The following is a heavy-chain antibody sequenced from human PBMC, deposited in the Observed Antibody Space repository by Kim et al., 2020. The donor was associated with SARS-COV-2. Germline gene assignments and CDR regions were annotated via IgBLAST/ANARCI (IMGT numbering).Heavy chain of an antibody. CDR2: IKQDGSEM. V-gene: IGHV3-7*01. CDR1: GFTFSDYW. D-gene: IGHD3-3*01. Sequence: GGSLRLSCAASGFTFSDYWMNWVRQSPGKGLEWVANIKQDGSEMTYADSVKGRFSISRDNAENSLYLQMNSLRAEDSAVYYCASEYETFVFDYWGPATLVTVSS. J-gene: IGHJ4*02. CDR3: ASEYETFVFDY.